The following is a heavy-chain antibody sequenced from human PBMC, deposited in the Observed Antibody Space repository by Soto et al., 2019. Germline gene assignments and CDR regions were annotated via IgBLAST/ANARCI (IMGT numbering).Heavy chain of an antibody. J-gene: IGHJ4*02. CDR3: ARLDASYGYYFDY. V-gene: IGHV4-39*01. CDR2: IYYSGST. Sequence: SETLSLTCTVSGGSISSSSYYWGWIRQPPGKGLEWIGSIYYSGSTYYNPSLKSRVTISVDTSKNQFSLKLSSVTAADTAVYYCARLDASYGYYFDYWGQGTLVTVSS. CDR1: GGSISSSSYY. D-gene: IGHD5-18*01.